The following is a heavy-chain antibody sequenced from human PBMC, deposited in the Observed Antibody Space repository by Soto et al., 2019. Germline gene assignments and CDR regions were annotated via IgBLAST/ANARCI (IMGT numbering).Heavy chain of an antibody. V-gene: IGHV4-59*08. CDR3: ARSPKAVSGWWYYFDS. CDR2: IHYSGST. Sequence: SETLSLTCTVSGGSISNYYWSWIQQPPGKGLEWVGYIHYSGSTNYNPSLKSRVSIAVDTSKNHFSLNLSSVTAADTAVYYCARSPKAVSGWWYYFDSWGTGTLVTVSS. J-gene: IGHJ4*02. CDR1: GGSISNYY. D-gene: IGHD2-15*01.